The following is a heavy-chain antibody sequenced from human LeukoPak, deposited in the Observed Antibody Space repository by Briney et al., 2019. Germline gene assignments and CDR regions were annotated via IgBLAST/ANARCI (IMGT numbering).Heavy chain of an antibody. J-gene: IGHJ5*02. V-gene: IGHV1-46*01. CDR3: ATGAFEGCSGGSCYSAFDP. CDR2: INPSGGST. CDR1: GYTFTSYY. Sequence: ASVKVSCKASGYTFTSYYMHWVRQAPGQGLEWMGIINPSGGSTSYAQKFQGRVTMTRDTSTSTVYMELSSLRSEDTAVYYCATGAFEGCSGGSCYSAFDPWGQGTLVTVSS. D-gene: IGHD2-15*01.